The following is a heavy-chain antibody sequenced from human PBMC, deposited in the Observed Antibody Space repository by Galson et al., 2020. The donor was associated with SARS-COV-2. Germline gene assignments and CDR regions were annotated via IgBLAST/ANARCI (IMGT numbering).Heavy chain of an antibody. CDR2: ISYDGTKR. Sequence: GGSLRLSCRASGFTFSSSAMHWVRQAPGKGLEWVAIISYDGTKRYNLDSVKGRFTISRDNSKNTLYLQMDSLTTEDTAVYYCASETDDYTSSWYDYWGQGTLVTVSS. V-gene: IGHV3-30*04. CDR3: ASETDDYTSSWYDY. D-gene: IGHD6-13*01. J-gene: IGHJ4*02. CDR1: GFTFSSSA.